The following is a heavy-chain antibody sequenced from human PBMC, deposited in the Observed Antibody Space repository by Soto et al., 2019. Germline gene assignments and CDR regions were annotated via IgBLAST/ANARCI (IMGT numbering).Heavy chain of an antibody. CDR2: IKSKTDGGTM. D-gene: IGHD5-12*01. J-gene: IGHJ4*02. CDR3: VKSRLSGYNSDC. CDR1: GFTFSNAW. Sequence: GGSLRLSCAASGFTFSNAWMTLVRQAPGKGLEWVGRIKSKTDGGTMDCAAPVEGRFTISRDDSKNTLYLQMNSLKIEDTAVYYCVKSRLSGYNSDCWGQGTLVTVSS. V-gene: IGHV3-15*07.